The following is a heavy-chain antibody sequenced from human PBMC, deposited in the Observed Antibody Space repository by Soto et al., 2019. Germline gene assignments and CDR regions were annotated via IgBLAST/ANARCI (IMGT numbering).Heavy chain of an antibody. CDR1: GFTFHADA. V-gene: IGHV3-9*01. CDR3: TKGGYDLIYYFGMDV. D-gene: IGHD5-12*01. J-gene: IGHJ6*02. Sequence: EVQLLESGGGWVQPGTSLRVSCAASGFTFHADAMHWVRQAPGKGLEWVSGISSDGDTIAYADSVQGRFTVFRDNAKNSLYLQMHSLRADDTTLYYCTKGGYDLIYYFGMDVWGQGTTVTVSS. CDR2: ISSDGDTI.